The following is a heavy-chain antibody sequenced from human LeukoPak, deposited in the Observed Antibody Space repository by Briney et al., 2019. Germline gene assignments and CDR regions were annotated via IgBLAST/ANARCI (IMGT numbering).Heavy chain of an antibody. CDR3: ARVRGLRYYDSSGYYYTFDY. CDR1: GGSFSGYY. D-gene: IGHD3-22*01. CDR2: INHSGST. V-gene: IGHV4-34*01. J-gene: IGHJ4*02. Sequence: SETLSLTCAVYGGSFSGYYWSWIRQPPGKGLEWIGEINHSGSTNYNPSLKGRVTISVDTSKNQFSLKLSSVTAADTAVYYCARVRGLRYYDSSGYYYTFDYWGQGTLVTVSS.